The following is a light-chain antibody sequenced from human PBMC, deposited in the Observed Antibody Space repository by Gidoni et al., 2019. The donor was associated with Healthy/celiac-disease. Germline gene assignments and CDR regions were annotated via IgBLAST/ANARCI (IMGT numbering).Light chain of an antibody. Sequence: EIVLTQSPATLSLSPGERATLSCRASQSVSSYLAWYQKKPGQAPRLLIYDASNRATGIPARFSGSGSGTDFTLTISSLEPEDFAFYYCQQRSNWLTFGGGTKVEIK. CDR2: DAS. J-gene: IGKJ4*01. CDR1: QSVSSY. V-gene: IGKV3-11*01. CDR3: QQRSNWLT.